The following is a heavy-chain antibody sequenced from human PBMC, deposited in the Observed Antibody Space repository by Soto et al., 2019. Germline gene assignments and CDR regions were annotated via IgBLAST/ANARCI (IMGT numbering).Heavy chain of an antibody. CDR1: GYTLTELS. Sequence: ASVKVSCKVSGYTLTELSIHWVRLAPGKGLEWMGGFDPEDGETIYAQKFQGRVTMTEDTSTDTAYMELSSLRSEDTAVYYCAAPHIAARRYYYYGMDVWGQGTTVTVSS. D-gene: IGHD6-6*01. J-gene: IGHJ6*02. CDR2: FDPEDGET. CDR3: AAPHIAARRYYYYGMDV. V-gene: IGHV1-24*01.